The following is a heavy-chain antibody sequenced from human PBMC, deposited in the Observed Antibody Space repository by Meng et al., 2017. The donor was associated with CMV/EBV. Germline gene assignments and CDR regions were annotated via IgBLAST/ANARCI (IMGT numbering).Heavy chain of an antibody. V-gene: IGHV1-69*10. CDR3: ARDGGVGAGGYYYYGMDV. CDR1: GFTFSSYA. CDR2: IIPILGIA. Sequence: GGSLRLSCAASGFTFSSYAISWVRQAPGQGLEWMGGIIPILGIANYAQKFQGRVTITADKSTSTAYMELSSLRSEDTAVYYCARDGGVGAGGYYYYGMDVWGQGTTVTVSS. D-gene: IGHD1-26*01. J-gene: IGHJ6*02.